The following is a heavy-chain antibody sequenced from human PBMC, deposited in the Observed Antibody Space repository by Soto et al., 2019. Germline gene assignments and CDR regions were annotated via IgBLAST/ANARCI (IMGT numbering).Heavy chain of an antibody. V-gene: IGHV4-30-4*01. Sequence: SETLSLTCTVSGGSINSADYYWSWVRQTPGKGLEWIGYLYYSGSTYLNPSLKSRGSISKDTSRNQFSLRLSSVTAADTAVYYCARAIVVTIGGMDVWGQGTTVTVSS. J-gene: IGHJ6*02. CDR3: ARAIVVTIGGMDV. CDR2: LYYSGST. D-gene: IGHD5-12*01. CDR1: GGSINSADYY.